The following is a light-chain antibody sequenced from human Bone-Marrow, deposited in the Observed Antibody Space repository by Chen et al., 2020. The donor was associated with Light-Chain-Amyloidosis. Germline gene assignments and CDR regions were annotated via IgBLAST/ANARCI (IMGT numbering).Light chain of an antibody. CDR1: RGSIATNY. CDR2: EDD. CDR3: QSYQGSSQGV. V-gene: IGLV6-57*01. Sequence: NFMLTQPHSVSESPGKTVIISCTRSRGSIATNYVQWYQQRPGSSPTTVIYEDDQRPAGVPDQFSGPIDRASNSASITSSGLKTEDEADYYCQSYQGSSQGVFGGGTKLTVL. J-gene: IGLJ3*02.